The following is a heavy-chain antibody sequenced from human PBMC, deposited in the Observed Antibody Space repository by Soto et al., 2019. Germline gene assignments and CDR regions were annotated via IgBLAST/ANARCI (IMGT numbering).Heavy chain of an antibody. V-gene: IGHV1-2*02. CDR2: IKSNSGVT. CDR1: KYSIIDYY. J-gene: IGHJ6*02. D-gene: IGHD1-1*01. CDR3: AREDYNWNDYYYYGMDV. Sequence: QVQLVQSGAEVRKPGASVQVSCKASKYSIIDYYIHWVRQAPGQGLEWMGWIKSNSGVTKYAQKLQGRVTMTSDASISTAYMELSRLTSDDTAVYYCAREDYNWNDYYYYGMDVWGQGTTVIVSS.